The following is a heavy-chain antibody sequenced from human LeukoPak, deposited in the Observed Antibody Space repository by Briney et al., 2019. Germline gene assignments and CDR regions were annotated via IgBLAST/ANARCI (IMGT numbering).Heavy chain of an antibody. D-gene: IGHD6-13*01. CDR2: IIPILGIA. CDR3: ARVEDGTEY. Sequence: SVTVSCKASGGTFSSYAISWVRQAPGQGLEWMGRIIPILGIANYAQKFQGRVTITGEKSTSTAYMELSSLRCEETDGYECARVEDGTEYWGQGTLVTVSS. J-gene: IGHJ4*02. CDR1: GGTFSSYA. V-gene: IGHV1-69*04.